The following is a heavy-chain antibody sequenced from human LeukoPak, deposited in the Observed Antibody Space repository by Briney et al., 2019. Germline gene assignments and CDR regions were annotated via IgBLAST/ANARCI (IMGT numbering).Heavy chain of an antibody. Sequence: SVKVSCKASGYTFTSYGISWVRQAPGQGLEWMGGIIPIFGTANYAQKFQGRVTITADESTSTAYMELSSLRSEDTAVYYCARAYYYGSGSYLLFDYWGQGTLVTVSS. J-gene: IGHJ4*02. V-gene: IGHV1-69*13. CDR1: GYTFTSYG. CDR2: IIPIFGTA. D-gene: IGHD3-10*01. CDR3: ARAYYYGSGSYLLFDY.